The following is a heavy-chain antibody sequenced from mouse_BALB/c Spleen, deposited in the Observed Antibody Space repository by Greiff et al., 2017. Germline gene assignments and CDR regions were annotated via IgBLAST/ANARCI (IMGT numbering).Heavy chain of an antibody. D-gene: IGHD2-10*02. CDR2: INSNGGST. Sequence: EVKLVESGGGLVQPGGSLKLSCAASGFTFSSYGMSWVRQTPDKRLELVATINSNGGSTYYPDSVKGRFTISRDNAKNTLYLQMSSLKSEDTAMYYCARDQEYGNYIDYWGQGTTLTVSS. CDR1: GFTFSSYG. V-gene: IGHV5-6-3*01. J-gene: IGHJ2*01. CDR3: ARDQEYGNYIDY.